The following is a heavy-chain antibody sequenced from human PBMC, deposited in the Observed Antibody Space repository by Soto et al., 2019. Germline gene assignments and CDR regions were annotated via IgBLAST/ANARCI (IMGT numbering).Heavy chain of an antibody. CDR3: ARVKGIAAHGYYYGMDV. J-gene: IGHJ6*02. CDR1: GYTFTSYD. Sequence: QVQLVQSGAEVKKPGASVKVSCKASGYTFTSYDINWVRQATGQGLEWMGWMNTNSGNTGYAQKFQGRVTMTRNTSISTAYMELSSLRSEDTAVYYCARVKGIAAHGYYYGMDVWGQGTTVTVSS. D-gene: IGHD6-6*01. CDR2: MNTNSGNT. V-gene: IGHV1-8*01.